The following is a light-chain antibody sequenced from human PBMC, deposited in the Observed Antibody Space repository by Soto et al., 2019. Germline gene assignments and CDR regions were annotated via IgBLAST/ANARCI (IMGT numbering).Light chain of an antibody. CDR1: SSDVGGYNY. Sequence: QSALTQPASVSGSPGQSITISCTGTSSDVGGYNYVSWYQQHPGKAPKLMIYEVSNRPSGVSNRFSVSKSGNTASLTISGLEAEDEADYSCSSYTSTSTLVVFGGGTKLTVL. CDR3: SSYTSTSTLVV. V-gene: IGLV2-14*01. CDR2: EVS. J-gene: IGLJ2*01.